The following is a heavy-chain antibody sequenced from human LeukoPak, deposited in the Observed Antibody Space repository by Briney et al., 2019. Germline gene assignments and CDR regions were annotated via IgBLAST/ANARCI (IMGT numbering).Heavy chain of an antibody. J-gene: IGHJ6*03. D-gene: IGHD3-10*01. CDR3: AKGGAVSSKSITMVRGTRRYYYYMDV. CDR2: ISGSGGNT. CDR1: GFTFSNYA. Sequence: GGSLRLSCAASGFTFSNYAMNWVRQAPGKGLEWVSSISGSGGNTYYADSVKGRFTISRDNSKNTLYLQMNSLRAEDTAVYYCAKGGAVSSKSITMVRGTRRYYYYMDVWGKGTTVTISS. V-gene: IGHV3-23*01.